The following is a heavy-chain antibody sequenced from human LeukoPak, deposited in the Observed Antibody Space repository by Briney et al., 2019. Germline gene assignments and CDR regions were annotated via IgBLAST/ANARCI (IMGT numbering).Heavy chain of an antibody. D-gene: IGHD3-22*01. CDR2: VNSNIGDT. CDR3: ARDVLGYDSSASD. CDR1: GYSFTGYY. Sequence: EASVKVSCKASGYSFTGYYIHWVRQAPGQGLEWMGWVNSNIGDTYYAQKFRDRLAITRDKSITTVHMELSSLRSNDTAVYYCARDVLGYDSSASDWGQETLVTVSS. J-gene: IGHJ4*02. V-gene: IGHV1-2*02.